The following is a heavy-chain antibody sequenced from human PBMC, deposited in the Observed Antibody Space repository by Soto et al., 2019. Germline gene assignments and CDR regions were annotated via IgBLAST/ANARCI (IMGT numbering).Heavy chain of an antibody. D-gene: IGHD3-9*01. V-gene: IGHV1-46*01. CDR1: GYTFTSYY. CDR3: ARDLNILTGYYRHWFDP. CDR2: INPSGGST. Sequence: ASVKVSCTASGYTFTSYYMHWVRQAPGQGLEWMGIINPSGGSTSYAQKFQGRVTMTTDTSTSTAYMELRSLRSDDTAVYYCARDLNILTGYYRHWFDPWGQGTLVTVSS. J-gene: IGHJ5*02.